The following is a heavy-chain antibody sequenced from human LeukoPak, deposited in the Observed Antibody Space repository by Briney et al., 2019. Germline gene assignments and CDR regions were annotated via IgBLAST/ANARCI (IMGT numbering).Heavy chain of an antibody. V-gene: IGHV3-7*03. J-gene: IGHJ4*02. Sequence: GGSLRLSCAASGFIFTNYWMNWVRQTPGKGLEWVANIKQDGSAEYYVDSVRGRFTISRDKAEKSFYLQMNSLRVEDTAVYYCARDVGASGSLDYWGQGTLVTVSS. D-gene: IGHD3-10*01. CDR3: ARDVGASGSLDY. CDR1: GFIFTNYW. CDR2: IKQDGSAE.